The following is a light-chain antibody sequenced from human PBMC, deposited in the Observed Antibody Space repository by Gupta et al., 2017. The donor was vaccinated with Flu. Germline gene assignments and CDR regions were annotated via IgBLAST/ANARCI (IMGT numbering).Light chain of an antibody. CDR2: RDS. V-gene: IGLV3-9*01. CDR3: QVWDSDTYYV. J-gene: IGLJ1*01. CDR1: NIRSKN. Sequence: SYELSQPLPVSVALGQTARITCGGNNIRSKNVHWYQQKPGQAPVLVIYRDSNRPSGIPERFSGFNSGKTATLTISRVQSGDEADYYCQVWDSDTYYVFGTGTKVTVL.